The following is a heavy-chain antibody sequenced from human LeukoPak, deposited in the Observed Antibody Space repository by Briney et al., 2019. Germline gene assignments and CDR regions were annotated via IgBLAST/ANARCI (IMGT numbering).Heavy chain of an antibody. J-gene: IGHJ6*03. CDR3: ARDGSYYYYMDV. V-gene: IGHV3-74*01. CDR1: GFTFSSYW. CDR2: INSDGSST. Sequence: GGSLRLSCAASGFTFSSYWMHWVRQAPGKGLVWVSRINSDGSSTSYADSVKGRFTISRDNAKNTLYLQMNSLRAVDTAVYYCARDGSYYYYMDVWGKGTTVTVSS.